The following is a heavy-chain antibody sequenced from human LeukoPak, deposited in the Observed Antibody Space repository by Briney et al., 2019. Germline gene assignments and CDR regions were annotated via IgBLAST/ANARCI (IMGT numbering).Heavy chain of an antibody. CDR1: GGTFSSYA. CDR2: IIPIFGTA. D-gene: IGHD5-18*01. V-gene: IGHV1-69*13. CDR3: ALRNTAMVGSLDY. Sequence: SVKVSCKASGGTFSSYAISWVRQAPGQGLEWMGGIIPIFGTANYAQKFQGRVTITADESTSTAYMELSSLRSEDTAVYYCALRNTAMVGSLDYWGQGTLVTVSS. J-gene: IGHJ4*02.